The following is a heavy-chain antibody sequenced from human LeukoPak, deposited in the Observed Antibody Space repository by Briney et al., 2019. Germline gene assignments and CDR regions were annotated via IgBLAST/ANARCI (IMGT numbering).Heavy chain of an antibody. CDR3: AKDREGCSSTSCYGFFDY. J-gene: IGHJ4*02. V-gene: IGHV3-23*01. CDR2: ISGSGGST. Sequence: GGSLRLSCAASGFTFSSYAMSWVRQAPGKGLEWVSAISGSGGSTYYADSVKGRFTIPRDNSKNTLYLQMNSLRAEDTAVYYCAKDREGCSSTSCYGFFDYWGQGTLVTVSS. CDR1: GFTFSSYA. D-gene: IGHD2-2*01.